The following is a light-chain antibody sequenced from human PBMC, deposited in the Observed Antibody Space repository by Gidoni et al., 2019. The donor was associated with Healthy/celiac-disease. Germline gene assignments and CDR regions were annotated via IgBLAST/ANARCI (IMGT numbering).Light chain of an antibody. CDR2: DDS. Sequence: EQTDRITCGGNNIGSKSVHWYHQKPGQAPVLVVYDDSDRPSGIPERFSGSNSVNTATVTLSRLEAGDEAGSYSLLCDSSSDFVVFGGGTKLTVL. V-gene: IGLV3-21*02. CDR1: NIGSKS. J-gene: IGLJ2*01. CDR3: LLCDSSSDFVV.